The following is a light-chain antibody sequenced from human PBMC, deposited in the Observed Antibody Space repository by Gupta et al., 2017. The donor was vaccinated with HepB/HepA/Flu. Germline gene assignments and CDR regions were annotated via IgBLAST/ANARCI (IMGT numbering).Light chain of an antibody. V-gene: IGKV1-8*01. J-gene: IGKJ1*01. CDR1: QGISSY. CDR2: AAS. CDR3: QQYYSYPLT. Sequence: AIRMTLSPSSFSASTGDRVTITCRASQGISSYLAWYQQKPGKAPKLLIYAASTLQSGVPSRFSGSGSGTDFTLTISCLQSEDFATYYCQQYYSYPLTFGQGTKVEIK.